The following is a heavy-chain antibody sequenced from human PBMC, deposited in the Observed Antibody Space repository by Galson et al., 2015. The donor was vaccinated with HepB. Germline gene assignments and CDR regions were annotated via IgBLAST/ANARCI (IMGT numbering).Heavy chain of an antibody. CDR2: ISSSGSTI. Sequence: SLRLSCAASGFTFSDYYMSWIRQAPGKGLEWVSYISSSGSTIYYADSVKGRFTISRDNAKNSLYLQMNSLRAEDTAVYYCARTPDYGDYAYDYWGQGTLVTVSS. D-gene: IGHD4-17*01. J-gene: IGHJ4*02. V-gene: IGHV3-11*01. CDR1: GFTFSDYY. CDR3: ARTPDYGDYAYDY.